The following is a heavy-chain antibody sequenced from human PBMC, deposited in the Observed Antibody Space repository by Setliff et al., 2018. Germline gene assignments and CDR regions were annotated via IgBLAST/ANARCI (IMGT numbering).Heavy chain of an antibody. J-gene: IGHJ3*02. CDR2: INTNTGNP. CDR3: ASSGYDVGGAFDI. Sequence: ASVKVSCKASGYTFTSYAMNWVRQAPGQGLEWMGWINTNTGNPTYAQGLTGRFVFSLDTSVSTAYLQISSLKAEDTAVYYCASSGYDVGGAFDIWGQGTRSPSPQ. D-gene: IGHD5-12*01. CDR1: GYTFTSYA. V-gene: IGHV7-4-1*02.